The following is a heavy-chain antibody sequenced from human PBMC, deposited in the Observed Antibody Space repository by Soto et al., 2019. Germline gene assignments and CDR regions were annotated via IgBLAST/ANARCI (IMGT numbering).Heavy chain of an antibody. V-gene: IGHV4-61*08. J-gene: IGHJ4*02. CDR3: AAAPRY. CDR2: INHSGST. Sequence: SETLSLTCTVSGGSISSGGYYWSWIRQHPGKGLEWIGEINHSGSTNYNPSLKSRVTISVDTSKNQFSLRLTSVTASDTAVYYCAAAPRYWGQGTLVTVSS. CDR1: GGSISSGGYY. D-gene: IGHD2-15*01.